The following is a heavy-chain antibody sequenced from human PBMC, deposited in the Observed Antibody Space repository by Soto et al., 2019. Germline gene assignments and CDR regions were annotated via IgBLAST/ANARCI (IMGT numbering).Heavy chain of an antibody. CDR3: ARRADVVAAVNFDY. CDR1: GDSISRGAFY. CDR2: IYYSGTT. D-gene: IGHD2-15*01. J-gene: IGHJ4*02. Sequence: TSETLSLPCTVSGDSISRGAFYWGLIPPPPGRGLEWIGFIYYSGTTYYNPSLKSRLNISVDTSKNQFSLKLSSVTAADTAVYYCARRADVVAAVNFDYWGQGTLVTVSS. V-gene: IGHV4-30-4*01.